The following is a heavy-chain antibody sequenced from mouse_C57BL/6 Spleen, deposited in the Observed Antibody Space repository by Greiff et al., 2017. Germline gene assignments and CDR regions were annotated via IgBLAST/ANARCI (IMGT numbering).Heavy chain of an antibody. CDR3: ARGGGTGAMDY. V-gene: IGHV1-59*01. Sequence: QVQLQQPGAELVRPGTSVKLSCKASGYILTSYWMHWVTQRPGQGLEWIGVIDPSDSYTNYNQKFKGKATLTVDTSSSTAYMQLSSLTAEDSAVYYCARGGGTGAMDYWGQGTSVTVSS. CDR2: IDPSDSYT. J-gene: IGHJ4*01. CDR1: GYILTSYW. D-gene: IGHD3-3*01.